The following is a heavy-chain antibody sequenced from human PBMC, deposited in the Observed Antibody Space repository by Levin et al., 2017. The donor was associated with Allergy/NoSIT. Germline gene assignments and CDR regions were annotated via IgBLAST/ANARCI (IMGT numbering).Heavy chain of an antibody. J-gene: IGHJ3*01. CDR3: TRYVDVAASVAFDL. V-gene: IGHV3-73*01. CDR1: GFTFSGSG. CDR2: IRSKPNSYAT. D-gene: IGHD5-12*01. Sequence: GGSLRLSCAASGFTFSGSGIHWVRQASGKGLEWVGRIRSKPNSYATAYAASVKGRFTISRDDSKNTAYLKMNSLKTEDTAVYYCTRYVDVAASVAFDLWGQGTMVTVSS.